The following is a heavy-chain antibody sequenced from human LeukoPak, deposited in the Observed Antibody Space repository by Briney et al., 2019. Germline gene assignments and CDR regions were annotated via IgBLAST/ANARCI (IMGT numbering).Heavy chain of an antibody. J-gene: IGHJ5*02. CDR2: ISYSGST. D-gene: IGHD3-10*01. CDR1: GDSISNYY. Sequence: SETLSLTCIFSGDSISNYYWSWIRQPPGKGLEYIGYISYSGSTNYNPSLKSRVTISVDTSKNHFSLKLSSLTAADTAIYYCARGRGTWGQGTLVTVSS. CDR3: ARGRGT. V-gene: IGHV4-59*12.